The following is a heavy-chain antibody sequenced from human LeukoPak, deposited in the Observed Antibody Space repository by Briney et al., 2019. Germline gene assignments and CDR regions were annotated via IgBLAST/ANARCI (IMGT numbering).Heavy chain of an antibody. D-gene: IGHD2-2*01. CDR1: GFTFSGSA. J-gene: IGHJ5*02. Sequence: GGSLRLSCAASGFTFSGSAMHWVRQASGKGLEWVGRIRSKANSYATAYAASVKGRFTISRDDSKNTAYLQMNSLKTEDTAVYYRTIVVPAARDNWFDPWGQGTLVTVSS. CDR3: TIVVPAARDNWFDP. V-gene: IGHV3-73*01. CDR2: IRSKANSYAT.